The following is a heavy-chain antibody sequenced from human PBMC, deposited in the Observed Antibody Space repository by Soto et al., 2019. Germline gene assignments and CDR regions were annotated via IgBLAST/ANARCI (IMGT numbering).Heavy chain of an antibody. D-gene: IGHD2-2*01. CDR1: GYTFTSYD. CDR2: ISAYNGNT. Sequence: ASVKVSCKASGYTFTSYDISWVRQAPGQGLEWMGWISAYNGNTNSAQKLQGRVTMTTDTSTSTAYMELSSLRSDDTAMYYCARGGIVVVPSDIYYYYGMDVWGQGTTVTVSS. J-gene: IGHJ6*02. CDR3: ARGGIVVVPSDIYYYYGMDV. V-gene: IGHV1-18*01.